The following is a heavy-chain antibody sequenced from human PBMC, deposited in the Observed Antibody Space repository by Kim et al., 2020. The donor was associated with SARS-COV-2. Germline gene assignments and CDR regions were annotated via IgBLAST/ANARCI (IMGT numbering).Heavy chain of an antibody. CDR1: GGSISSSSYY. J-gene: IGHJ4*02. CDR3: ARHSILLTRPKYDSSGLIDY. V-gene: IGHV4-39*01. CDR2: IYYSGST. D-gene: IGHD3-22*01. Sequence: SETLSLTCTVSGGSISSSSYYWGWIRQPPGKGLEWIGSIYYSGSTYYNPSLKSRVTISVDTSKNQFSLKLSSVTAADTAVYYCARHSILLTRPKYDSSGLIDYWGQGTLVTVSS.